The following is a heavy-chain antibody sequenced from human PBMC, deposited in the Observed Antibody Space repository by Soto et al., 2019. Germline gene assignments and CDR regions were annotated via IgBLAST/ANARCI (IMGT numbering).Heavy chain of an antibody. CDR3: ARVVYGYYFDY. Sequence: GGSLRLSCAASGFTFSSYAMHWVRQAPGKGLEWVAVISYDGSNKYYADSVKGRFTISRDNSKNTLYLQMNSLRAEDTAVYYCARVVYGYYFDYWGQGTLVTVSS. CDR1: GFTFSSYA. V-gene: IGHV3-30-3*01. D-gene: IGHD4-17*01. CDR2: ISYDGSNK. J-gene: IGHJ4*02.